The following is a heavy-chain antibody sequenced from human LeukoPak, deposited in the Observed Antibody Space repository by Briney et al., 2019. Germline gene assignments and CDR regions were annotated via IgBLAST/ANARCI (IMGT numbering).Heavy chain of an antibody. D-gene: IGHD6-13*01. Sequence: ASVKVSCKASGYTFTSYYMHWVRQAPGQGLEWMGIINPSGGGTSYAQKFQGRVTMTRDKSTSTVYMELTSLRSEDTDVYYCARDGKTAAGNYFDYWGQGTLVTVSS. CDR1: GYTFTSYY. CDR3: ARDGKTAAGNYFDY. V-gene: IGHV1-46*01. CDR2: INPSGGGT. J-gene: IGHJ4*02.